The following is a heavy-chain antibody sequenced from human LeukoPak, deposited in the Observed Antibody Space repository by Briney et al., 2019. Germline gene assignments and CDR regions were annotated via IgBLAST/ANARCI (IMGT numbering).Heavy chain of an antibody. J-gene: IGHJ6*02. CDR1: GYTFTSYA. V-gene: IGHV1-69*13. Sequence: SVKVSCTASGYTFTSYAISWVRQAPGQGLEWMGGIIPIFGTANYAQKFQGRVTITADESTSTAYMELSSLRSEDTAVYYCARSPQVVAATYYYYGMDVWGQGTTVTVSS. CDR2: IIPIFGTA. D-gene: IGHD2-15*01. CDR3: ARSPQVVAATYYYYGMDV.